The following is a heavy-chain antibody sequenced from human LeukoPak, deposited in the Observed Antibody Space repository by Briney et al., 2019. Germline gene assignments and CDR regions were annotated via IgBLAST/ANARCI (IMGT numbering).Heavy chain of an antibody. CDR1: GFTFSWYS. CDR2: ITRSSSTI. CDR3: ATADRGAFDI. J-gene: IGHJ3*02. Sequence: PGGSLRLSCAVSGFTFSWYSMNWVRQAPGKGLEWLSYITRSSSTIYYADSVKGRFTISRDNAKNSLYLQMNSLRVDDTAVYYCATADRGAFDIWGQGTMVIVSS. V-gene: IGHV3-48*01.